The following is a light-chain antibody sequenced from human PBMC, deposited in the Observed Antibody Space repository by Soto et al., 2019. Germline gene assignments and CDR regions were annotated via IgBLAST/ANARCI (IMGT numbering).Light chain of an antibody. CDR2: DVS. Sequence: QSALTQPPSVSGSPGQSVTISCTGTSNDVGAYNYVSWYQQHPGKAPKLLIYDVSKRPSGVPDRFSGSKSGNTASLTISGLQAEDEADYYCFSYAGTYILRVFGTGTKLTVL. CDR1: SNDVGAYNY. J-gene: IGLJ1*01. V-gene: IGLV2-11*01. CDR3: FSYAGTYILRV.